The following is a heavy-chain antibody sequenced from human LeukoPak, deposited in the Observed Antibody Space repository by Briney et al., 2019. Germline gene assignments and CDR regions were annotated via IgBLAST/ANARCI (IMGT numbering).Heavy chain of an antibody. CDR1: GFTFSSYA. Sequence: PGGSLRLSCAASGFTFSSYAMSWVRQAPGKGLEWVSVIYSGGSTYYADSVKGRFTISRDNSKNTLYLQMNSLRAEDTAVYYCARGTRGSYWFDYWGQGTLVTVSS. CDR3: ARGTRGSYWFDY. J-gene: IGHJ4*02. D-gene: IGHD1-26*01. V-gene: IGHV3-66*01. CDR2: IYSGGST.